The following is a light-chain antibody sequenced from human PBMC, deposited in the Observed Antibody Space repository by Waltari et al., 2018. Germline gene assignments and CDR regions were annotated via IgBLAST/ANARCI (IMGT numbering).Light chain of an antibody. CDR1: QSVLYSANNKNY. Sequence: DIVMTQSPDSLAVSLGERATINCKSSQSVLYSANNKNYLSWYQQRAGQPPKLIFYWASTREYGVPDRFSGSGSGTDFTLTISSLQAEDVAVYYCHQYYSIPYTFGQGTKLEI. CDR3: HQYYSIPYT. CDR2: WAS. V-gene: IGKV4-1*01. J-gene: IGKJ2*01.